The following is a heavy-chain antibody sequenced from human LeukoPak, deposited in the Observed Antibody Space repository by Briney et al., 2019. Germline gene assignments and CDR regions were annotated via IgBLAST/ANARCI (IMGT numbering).Heavy chain of an antibody. Sequence: GGSLRLSRAASGFTFDDYAMHWVRQAPGKGLEWVSGISWNSGSIGYADSVKGRFTISRDNAKNSLYLQMNSLRAEDTALYYCAKERDAFDIWGQGTMVTVSS. CDR2: ISWNSGSI. V-gene: IGHV3-9*01. CDR3: AKERDAFDI. CDR1: GFTFDDYA. J-gene: IGHJ3*02.